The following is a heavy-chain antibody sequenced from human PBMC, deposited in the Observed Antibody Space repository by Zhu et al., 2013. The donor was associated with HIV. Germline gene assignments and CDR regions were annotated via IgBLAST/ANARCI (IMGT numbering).Heavy chain of an antibody. CDR2: INPNSGGT. V-gene: IGHV1-2*02. CDR1: GYIFTDFY. D-gene: IGHD4-17*01. CDR3: AREPANRYGGNSLFDY. Sequence: QVQLVQSGAEARNFGASVKVSCKASGYIFTDFYIHWVRQAPGQGLEWMGWINPNSGGTNYAQKFQGRVTMTRDTSISTAYMELTSLRSDDTALYYCAREPANRYGGNSLFDYWGQGILVTVSS. J-gene: IGHJ4*02.